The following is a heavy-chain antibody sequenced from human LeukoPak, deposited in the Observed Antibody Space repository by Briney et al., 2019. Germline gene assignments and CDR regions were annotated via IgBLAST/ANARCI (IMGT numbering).Heavy chain of an antibody. J-gene: IGHJ2*01. CDR1: GGSFSSYY. V-gene: IGHV4-59*01. Sequence: SETLSLTCTVSGGSFSSYYWSWIRQPPGKGLEWIGYIYYSGSTNYNPSLKSRVTISVDTTKNQFSLKLSSVTAADTAVYYCARAYYYDSSGYSSYWYFDLWGRGTLVTVSS. D-gene: IGHD3-22*01. CDR2: IYYSGST. CDR3: ARAYYYDSSGYSSYWYFDL.